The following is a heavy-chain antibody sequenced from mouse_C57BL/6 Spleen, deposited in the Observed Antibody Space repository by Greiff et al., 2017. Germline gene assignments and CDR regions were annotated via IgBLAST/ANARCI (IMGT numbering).Heavy chain of an antibody. V-gene: IGHV3-6*01. Sequence: EVQLQESGPGLVKPSQSLSLTCSVTGYSITSGYYWNWIRQFPGNKLEWMGYISYDGSNNYNPSLKNRISITRDTSKNQFFLKLNSVTTEDTATYYCARAPPNWDGGFDYWGQGTTLTVSS. D-gene: IGHD4-1*02. J-gene: IGHJ2*01. CDR1: GYSITSGYY. CDR3: ARAPPNWDGGFDY. CDR2: ISYDGSN.